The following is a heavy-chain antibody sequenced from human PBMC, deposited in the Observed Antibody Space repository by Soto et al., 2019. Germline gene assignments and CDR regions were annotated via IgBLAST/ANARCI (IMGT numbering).Heavy chain of an antibody. CDR3: ARNVYYGSGSLDRGAFDI. CDR2: IGWDDDK. J-gene: IGHJ3*02. Sequence: SGPTLVNPTQTLTLTCTFSGFSLSTSGMCVSWIRQPPGKALEWLARIGWDDDKYYSTSLKTRLTISKDTSKNQVVLTMTNMDPVDTATYYCARNVYYGSGSLDRGAFDIWGQGTMVTVSS. D-gene: IGHD3-10*01. V-gene: IGHV2-70*11. CDR1: GFSLSTSGMC.